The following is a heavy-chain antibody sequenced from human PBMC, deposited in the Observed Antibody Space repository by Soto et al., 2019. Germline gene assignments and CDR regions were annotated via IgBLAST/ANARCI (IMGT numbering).Heavy chain of an antibody. CDR2: ISGSGGST. D-gene: IGHD3-22*01. Sequence: EVQLLESGGGLVQPGGSLRLSCAASGFTFSSYAMSWVRQARGKGLEWVSAISGSGGSTYYADSVKGRFTISRDNSKNTLYLQMNSLRAEDTAVYYCAKTLYYYDSSGYQWGQGTLVTVSS. J-gene: IGHJ4*02. V-gene: IGHV3-23*01. CDR1: GFTFSSYA. CDR3: AKTLYYYDSSGYQ.